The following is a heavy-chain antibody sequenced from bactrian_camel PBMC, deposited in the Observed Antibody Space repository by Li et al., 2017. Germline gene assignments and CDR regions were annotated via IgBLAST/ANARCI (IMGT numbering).Heavy chain of an antibody. Sequence: DVQLVESGGGSVQAGGSLRLSCVASGYTYSSLCMGWFRQAPGKEREAVACIYTDGSTTYYADSVKGRFTISQDNTKNTVYLQMNSLKPDDTAMYYCAAALYCSRGYWGRGTQVTVS. J-gene: IGHJ6*01. CDR1: GYTYSSLC. V-gene: IGHV3S40*01. CDR2: IYTDGSTT. CDR3: AAALYCSRGY. D-gene: IGHD2*01.